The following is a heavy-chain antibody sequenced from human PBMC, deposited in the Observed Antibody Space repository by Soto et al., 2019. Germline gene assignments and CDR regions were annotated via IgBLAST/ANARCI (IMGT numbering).Heavy chain of an antibody. J-gene: IGHJ6*02. D-gene: IGHD3-22*01. CDR3: ARHPSMIVVKYGMDV. V-gene: IGHV5-10-1*01. CDR1: GYSFTSYW. CDR2: IDPSDSYT. Sequence: GESLKISCKGSGYSFTSYWISWVRQMPGKGLEWMGRIDPSDSYTNYSPSFQGHVTISADKSISTAYLQWSSLKASDTAMYYCARHPSMIVVKYGMDVWGQGTTVTVSS.